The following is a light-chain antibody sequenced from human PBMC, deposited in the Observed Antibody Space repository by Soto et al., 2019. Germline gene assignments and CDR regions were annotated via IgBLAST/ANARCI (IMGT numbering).Light chain of an antibody. CDR2: RTS. CDR3: QQYGSSPIT. CDR1: QSVSPIY. J-gene: IGKJ5*01. Sequence: EIVLTQSPGTLSLSPGEKATLSCRASQSVSPIYLAWYQQRLGQTPRLLIYRTSNRATGIPDRFSGSGSGTDFTLTVSRLEPEDFEVYFCQQYGSSPITFGQGTRLEIK. V-gene: IGKV3-20*01.